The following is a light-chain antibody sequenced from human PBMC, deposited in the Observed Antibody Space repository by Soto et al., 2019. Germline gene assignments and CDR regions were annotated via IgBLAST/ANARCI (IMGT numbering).Light chain of an antibody. CDR3: LHEYNYPWT. J-gene: IGKJ1*01. CDR2: AAS. V-gene: IGKV1-6*01. Sequence: IQMTQSPSTLSASVGDRVTITCRASQSIGIYLNWYQQEPGKAPKLLIYAASTLQSGVPLRFSGSGSGTRFTLTITSLQPEDVATYYCLHEYNYPWTFGQGTKVDIK. CDR1: QSIGIY.